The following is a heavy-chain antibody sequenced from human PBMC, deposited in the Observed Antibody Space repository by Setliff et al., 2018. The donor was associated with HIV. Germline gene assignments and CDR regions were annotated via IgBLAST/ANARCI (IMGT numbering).Heavy chain of an antibody. CDR3: AREPHITGTGDYYMDV. CDR1: GFTFSNYA. CDR2: ISGTGGTT. J-gene: IGHJ6*03. Sequence: GGSLRLSCGASGFTFSNYAMSWVRQAPGKGMEWVSTISGTGGTTYYADSVKGRFTFSRDNAKNSLYLQMNSLRAADTAVYYCAREPHITGTGDYYMDVWGKGTTVTVSS. V-gene: IGHV3-23*01. D-gene: IGHD1-20*01.